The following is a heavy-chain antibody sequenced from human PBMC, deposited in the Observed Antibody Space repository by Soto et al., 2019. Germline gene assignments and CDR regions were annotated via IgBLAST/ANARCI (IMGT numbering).Heavy chain of an antibody. V-gene: IGHV3-48*01. D-gene: IGHD6-19*01. Sequence: GGSLRLSCAASGFTFSSYSMNWVRQAPGKGLEWVSYISGASANIYYADSVKGRFTISRDDAKNSLYLQMNSLRAEDTAVYYCAKLGLYSSGRREAFDYWGQGTLVTVS. CDR2: ISGASANI. J-gene: IGHJ4*02. CDR1: GFTFSSYS. CDR3: AKLGLYSSGRREAFDY.